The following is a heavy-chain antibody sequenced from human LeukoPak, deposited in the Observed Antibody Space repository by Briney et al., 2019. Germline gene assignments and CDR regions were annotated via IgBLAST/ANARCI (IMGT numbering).Heavy chain of an antibody. CDR2: IRYDGSNK. CDR3: AKAEYCSGGSCSSISFDY. CDR1: GFTFSSYG. Sequence: GGSLRLSCAASGFTFSSYGMHWVRQAPGKGLEWVAFIRYDGSNKYYADSVKGRFTISRDNSKNTPYLQMNSLRAEDTAVYYCAKAEYCSGGSCSSISFDYWGQGTLVTVSS. V-gene: IGHV3-30*02. J-gene: IGHJ4*02. D-gene: IGHD2-15*01.